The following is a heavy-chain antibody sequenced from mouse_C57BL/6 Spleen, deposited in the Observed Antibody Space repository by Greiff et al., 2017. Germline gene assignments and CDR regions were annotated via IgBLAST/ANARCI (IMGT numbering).Heavy chain of an antibody. J-gene: IGHJ2*01. CDR3: ARSPDGYYEDY. CDR2: IDPSDSYT. CDR1: GYTFTSYW. Sequence: QVQLQQPGAELVKPGASVKLSCKASGYTFTSYWMQWVKQRPGQGLEWIGEIDPSDSYTNYNQKFKGKATLTVDTSSSTAYMQLSSLTSEDSAVYYCARSPDGYYEDYWGQGTTLTVSS. D-gene: IGHD2-3*01. V-gene: IGHV1-50*01.